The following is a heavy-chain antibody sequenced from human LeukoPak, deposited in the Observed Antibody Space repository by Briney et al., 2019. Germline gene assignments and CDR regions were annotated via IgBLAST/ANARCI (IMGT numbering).Heavy chain of an antibody. Sequence: ASVKVSCKASGYTFTSYYMHWVRQASGQGLEWMGIINPSGGSTSYAQKFQGRVTMTRDMSTSTVYMELSSLRSEDTAVYYCARDPRLHYYDSSGADYWGQGTLVTVSS. V-gene: IGHV1-46*01. CDR3: ARDPRLHYYDSSGADY. J-gene: IGHJ4*02. CDR1: GYTFTSYY. CDR2: INPSGGST. D-gene: IGHD3-22*01.